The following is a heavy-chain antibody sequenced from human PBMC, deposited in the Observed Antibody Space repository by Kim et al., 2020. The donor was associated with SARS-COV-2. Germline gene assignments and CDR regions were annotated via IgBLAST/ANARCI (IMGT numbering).Heavy chain of an antibody. V-gene: IGHV3-30*04. Sequence: GGSLRLSCAASGFTFSSYAMHWVRQAPGKGLEWVAVISYDGSNKYYADSVKGRFTISRDNSKNTLYLQMNSLRAEDTAVYYCARGDGVQNNVWLGDYGLNDEGYGMDVWGQGTTVTVSS. CDR3: ARGDGVQNNVWLGDYGLNDEGYGMDV. CDR2: ISYDGSNK. D-gene: IGHD4-17*01. J-gene: IGHJ6*02. CDR1: GFTFSSYA.